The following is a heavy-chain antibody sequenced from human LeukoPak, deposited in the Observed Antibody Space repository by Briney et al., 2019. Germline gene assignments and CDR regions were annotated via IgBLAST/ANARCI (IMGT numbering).Heavy chain of an antibody. CDR2: IYTSGST. Sequence: PSETLSFTCTVSGGSISSYYWSWIRQPAGKGLEWIGRIYTSGSTNYNPSLKSRVTMSVDTSKNQFSLKLSSVTAADTAVYYCARGGYYDSSGYYDFDYWGQGTLVTVSS. J-gene: IGHJ4*02. V-gene: IGHV4-4*07. D-gene: IGHD3-22*01. CDR3: ARGGYYDSSGYYDFDY. CDR1: GGSISSYY.